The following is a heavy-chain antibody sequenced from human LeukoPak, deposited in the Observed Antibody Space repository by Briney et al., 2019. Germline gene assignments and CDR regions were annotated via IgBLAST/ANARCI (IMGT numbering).Heavy chain of an antibody. CDR1: GGSFSGYY. CDR3: VRIVGSTVVDY. V-gene: IGHV4-34*01. D-gene: IGHD2-15*01. Sequence: SSETLSLTCAVYGGSFSGYYWSWIRQPPGKGLEWIGEINHSGSTNYNPSLKSRVTISVDTSKNQFSLKLGSVTAADTAVYYCVRIVGSTVVDYWGQGTLVTVSS. J-gene: IGHJ4*02. CDR2: INHSGST.